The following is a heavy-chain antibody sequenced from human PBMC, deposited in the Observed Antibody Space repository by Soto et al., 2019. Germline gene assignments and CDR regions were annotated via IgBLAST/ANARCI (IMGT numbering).Heavy chain of an antibody. CDR2: ISGYKEKT. Sequence: QVQLVQSGAEVKKPGASVKLSCKASGYTFNRYGISWVRQAPEQGLEWMGWISGYKEKTNYARNFQGRVTMTTDTPTTAAYMELRSLTSDDSAVYFCAREGYCSSGSCALYSHDYFCMDVWGQGTTVTVSS. CDR1: GYTFNRYG. J-gene: IGHJ6*02. D-gene: IGHD2-15*01. V-gene: IGHV1-18*01. CDR3: AREGYCSSGSCALYSHDYFCMDV.